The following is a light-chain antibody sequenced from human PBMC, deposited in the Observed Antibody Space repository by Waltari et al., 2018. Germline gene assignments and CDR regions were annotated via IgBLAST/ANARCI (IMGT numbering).Light chain of an antibody. CDR2: NNN. Sequence: QSVLTQPPSVSAAPGQRVTISCSGSGSNIGSNYVSWYQHFPGTAPKLLIYNNNQRPAGIPDRFSGATSDTSATRAITGLQTGDEADYHCGVWDSSLSSVVFGGGTKLTVL. CDR1: GSNIGSNY. J-gene: IGLJ2*01. V-gene: IGLV1-51*01. CDR3: GVWDSSLSSVV.